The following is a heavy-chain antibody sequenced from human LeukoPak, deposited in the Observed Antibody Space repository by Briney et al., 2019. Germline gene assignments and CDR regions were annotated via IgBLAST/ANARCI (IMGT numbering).Heavy chain of an antibody. D-gene: IGHD3-10*01. CDR3: ARTYGSGSSDAFDI. CDR2: IYYSGST. Sequence: PSETLSLTCTVSGGSINSGGYYWSWIRQHPGKGLEWIGYIYYSGSTYYNPSLKSRVTISVDTSKNQFSLKLSSVTAADTAVYYCARTYGSGSSDAFDIWGQGTMVTVSS. CDR1: GGSINSGGYY. V-gene: IGHV4-31*03. J-gene: IGHJ3*02.